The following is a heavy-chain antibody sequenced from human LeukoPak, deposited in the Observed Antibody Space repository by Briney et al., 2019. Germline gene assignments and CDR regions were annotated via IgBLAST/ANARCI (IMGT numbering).Heavy chain of an antibody. V-gene: IGHV3-23*01. CDR3: ARGYYYDSGGYPIDY. D-gene: IGHD3-22*01. CDR2: ISGSGDAT. Sequence: GGSLRLSCAGSGFTFSRSAMNWVSQAPGKGLEWVSAISGSGDATYYADSVKGRFTISRDNSKNTLYVQMNSLRAEDTALYYCARGYYYDSGGYPIDYWGQGALVTVSS. CDR1: GFTFSRSA. J-gene: IGHJ4*02.